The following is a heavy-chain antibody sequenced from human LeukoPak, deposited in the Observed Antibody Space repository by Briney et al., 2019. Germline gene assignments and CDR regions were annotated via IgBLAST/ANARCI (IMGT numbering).Heavy chain of an antibody. CDR3: VRGGNCGGGTCYSDRGWFDP. D-gene: IGHD2-15*01. CDR2: IYYSGST. J-gene: IGHJ5*02. Sequence: PSETLSLTCTVSGGSISSYYWSWARQPPGRGLEWIGYIYYSGSTNYNPSLKSRVTISVDTSKKQFSLKLSSVTAADTAVYYCVRGGNCGGGTCYSDRGWFDPWGQGTLVTVSS. CDR1: GGSISSYY. V-gene: IGHV4-59*01.